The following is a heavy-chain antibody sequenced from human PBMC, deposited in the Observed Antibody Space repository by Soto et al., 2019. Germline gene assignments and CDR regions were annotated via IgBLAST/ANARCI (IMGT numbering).Heavy chain of an antibody. V-gene: IGHV1-69*13. CDR3: ARTLAAVAGNYYYGMDV. CDR1: GGTFSSYA. CDR2: IIPIFGTA. D-gene: IGHD6-19*01. Sequence: SVKVSCKASGGTFSSYAISWVRQAPEQGLEWMGGIIPIFGTANYAQKFQGRVTITADESTSTAYMELSSLRSEDTAVYYCARTLAAVAGNYYYGMDVWGQGTTVTVSS. J-gene: IGHJ6*02.